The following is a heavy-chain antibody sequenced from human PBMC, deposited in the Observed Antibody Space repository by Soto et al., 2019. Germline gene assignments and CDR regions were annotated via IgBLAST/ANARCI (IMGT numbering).Heavy chain of an antibody. CDR1: GGPIISYY. V-gene: IGHV4-59*01. CDR3: ARGRNSRTEYCGTDSCTWFDP. J-gene: IGHJ5*02. CDR2: IHYSGST. Sequence: SETLSLTCTVSGGPIISYYWSWIRQPPGKGLEWIGYIHYSGSTNYNPSLKSRVTISVDTSKNQFSLKLRSVTAADTAVYFCARGRNSRTEYCGTDSCTWFDPWGQGTLVTVSS. D-gene: IGHD2-21*01.